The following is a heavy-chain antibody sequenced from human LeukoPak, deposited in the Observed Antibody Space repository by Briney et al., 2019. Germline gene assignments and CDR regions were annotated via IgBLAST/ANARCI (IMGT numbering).Heavy chain of an antibody. V-gene: IGHV3-7*01. CDR3: ADLGSRD. CDR1: GFTFSSAW. J-gene: IGHJ4*02. Sequence: PGGSLRLSCAASGFTFSSAWMTWVRQALGKGLEWVATIKDDGSDKYYVDSVKGRFTISRDNAKKSLWLQMNSLRVEDTAMYYCADLGSRDWGQGTLVTVSS. D-gene: IGHD3-16*01. CDR2: IKDDGSDK.